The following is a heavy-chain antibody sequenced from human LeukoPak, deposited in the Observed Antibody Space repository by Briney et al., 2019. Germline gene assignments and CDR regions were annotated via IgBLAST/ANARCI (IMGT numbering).Heavy chain of an antibody. CDR1: GFTFSSYA. J-gene: IGHJ4*02. CDR3: ARDSGVITTMYYFDY. D-gene: IGHD4/OR15-4a*01. CDR2: ISNSGDST. V-gene: IGHV3-23*01. Sequence: GGSLRLSCAASGFTFSSYAMSWVRQAPGKGLEWVSAISNSGDSTNYADSVKGRFTISRDNSKNSLYLQMSSLRAEDTAIYYCARDSGVITTMYYFDYWGQGTLVTVSS.